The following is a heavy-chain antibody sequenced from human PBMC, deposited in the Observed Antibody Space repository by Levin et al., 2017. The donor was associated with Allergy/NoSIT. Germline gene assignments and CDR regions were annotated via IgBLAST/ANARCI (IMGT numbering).Heavy chain of an antibody. D-gene: IGHD1-26*01. CDR1: SFSFSSHT. V-gene: IGHV3-21*01. CDR3: VRVDSGTYYGSIDH. CDR2: FTSTGYI. Sequence: GESLKISCAASSFSFSSHTMGWVRQAPGKGLESVSSFTSTGYIYYADSVKGRFTISRDNAKNTLSLQMDSLRAEDTAVYYCVRVDSGTYYGSIDHWGQGTLVTVSS. J-gene: IGHJ4*02.